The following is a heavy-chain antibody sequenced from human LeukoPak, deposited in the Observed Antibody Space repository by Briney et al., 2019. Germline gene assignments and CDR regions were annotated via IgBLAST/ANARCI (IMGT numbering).Heavy chain of an antibody. J-gene: IGHJ3*02. CDR3: ARDRGWIAAAGPDEDAFDI. CDR1: GFTFSDYY. CDR2: ISSSSSTI. D-gene: IGHD6-13*01. V-gene: IGHV3-11*04. Sequence: GGSLRLSCAASGFTFSDYYMSWIRQAPGKGLEWVSYISSSSSTIYYADSVKGRFTISRDNAKNSLYLQMNSLRAEDTAVYYCARDRGWIAAAGPDEDAFDIWGQGTMVTVSS.